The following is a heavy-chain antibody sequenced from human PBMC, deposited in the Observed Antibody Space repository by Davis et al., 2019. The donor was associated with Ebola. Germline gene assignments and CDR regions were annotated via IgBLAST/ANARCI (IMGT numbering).Heavy chain of an antibody. CDR1: GGSISSYY. J-gene: IGHJ4*02. Sequence: MPSETLSLTCTVSGGSISSYYWSWIRQPPGKGLEWIGSIYYSGKTYYNSSLKSRITISVDTSKNQFSLKLSSVTAADTAVYYCARGPLGYCSGGSCDYWGQGTLVTVSS. V-gene: IGHV4-59*05. D-gene: IGHD2-15*01. CDR3: ARGPLGYCSGGSCDY. CDR2: IYYSGKT.